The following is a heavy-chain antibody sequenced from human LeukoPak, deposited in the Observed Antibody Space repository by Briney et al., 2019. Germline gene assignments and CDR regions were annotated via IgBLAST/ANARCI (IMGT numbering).Heavy chain of an antibody. V-gene: IGHV4-59*01. Sequence: PSETLSLTCTASGCSISSYYLSWIRQPPGKGLDWNGYIYYSGSTNYNPSLKSRVTISVDTSNNQYSLKLSSVTAADTAVDYCARVYTGMAGATIKGAFDIWGQGTMVTVSS. CDR2: IYYSGST. D-gene: IGHD1-26*01. CDR1: GCSISSYY. J-gene: IGHJ3*02. CDR3: ARVYTGMAGATIKGAFDI.